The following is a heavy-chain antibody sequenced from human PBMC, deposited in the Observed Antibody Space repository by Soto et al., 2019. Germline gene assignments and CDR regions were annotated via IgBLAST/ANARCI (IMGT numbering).Heavy chain of an antibody. CDR3: ERENYYYGMDV. J-gene: IGHJ6*02. V-gene: IGHV3-66*01. Sequence: EVQLVESGGGLVQPGGSLRLSCAASGFTVSTDWMYWVRQAPGKGLEWVSLIKSGGNTYYADSVEGRFTISRDNSKNTVFLQMNSLRAEDTAVYYCERENYYYGMDVWGQGTTVTVSS. CDR2: IKSGGNT. CDR1: GFTVSTDW.